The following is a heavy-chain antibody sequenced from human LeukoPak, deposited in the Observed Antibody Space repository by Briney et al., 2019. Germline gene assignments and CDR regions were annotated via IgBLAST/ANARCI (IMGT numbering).Heavy chain of an antibody. CDR2: IFPGDSDT. V-gene: IGHV5-51*01. CDR1: GYSFTTYW. Sequence: GESLKISCKASGYSFTTYWIGWVRQMPGKGLELMGVIFPGDSDTRYSPSFQGQVTISADKSISTAYLQWSSLQASDTAMYYCARASSTTSPENYWGQGTRVTVSS. D-gene: IGHD2-2*01. J-gene: IGHJ4*02. CDR3: ARASSTTSPENY.